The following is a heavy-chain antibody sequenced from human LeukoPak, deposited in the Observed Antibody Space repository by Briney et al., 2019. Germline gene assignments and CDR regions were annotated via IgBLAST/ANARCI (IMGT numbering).Heavy chain of an antibody. CDR3: ARRTAAAGTGFEP. J-gene: IGHJ5*02. V-gene: IGHV4-39*07. CDR2: IYYSGST. CDR1: GGSISSSSYY. D-gene: IGHD6-13*01. Sequence: SETLSLNCTVSGGSISSSSYYWGWIRQPPGKGLEWIGSIYYSGSTYYNPSLKSRVTISVDTSKNQFSLKLSSVTAADTAVYYCARRTAAAGTGFEPWGQGTLVTVSS.